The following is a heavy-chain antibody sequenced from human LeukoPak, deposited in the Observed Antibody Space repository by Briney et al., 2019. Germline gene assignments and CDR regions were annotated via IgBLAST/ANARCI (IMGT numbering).Heavy chain of an antibody. CDR2: IIPILGIA. D-gene: IGHD6-19*01. V-gene: IGHV1-69*04. CDR3: ARDLPLAGTGNFDY. CDR1: GGTFSSYA. J-gene: IGHJ4*02. Sequence: SVKVSCEASGGTFSSYAISWVRQAPGQGLEWMGRIIPILGIANYAQKFQGRVTITADKSTSTAYMELSSLRSEDTAVYYCARDLPLAGTGNFDYWGQGTLVTVSS.